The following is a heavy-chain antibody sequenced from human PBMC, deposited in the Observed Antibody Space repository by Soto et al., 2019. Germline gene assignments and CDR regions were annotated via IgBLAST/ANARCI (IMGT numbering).Heavy chain of an antibody. CDR2: IIPIFGTA. D-gene: IGHD3-3*01. V-gene: IGHV1-69*13. J-gene: IGHJ6*02. CDR1: GGTFSSYA. Sequence: SVKVSCKASGGTFSSYAISWVRQAPGQGLEWMGGIIPIFGTANYAQKFQGRVTITADESTSTAYMELSSLRSEDTAVYYCARYTIFGVVPDYYYGMDVWGQRATVTVSS. CDR3: ARYTIFGVVPDYYYGMDV.